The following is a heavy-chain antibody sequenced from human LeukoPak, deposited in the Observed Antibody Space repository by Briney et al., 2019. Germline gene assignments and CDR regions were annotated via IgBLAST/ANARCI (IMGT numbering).Heavy chain of an antibody. CDR3: ARDPPND. CDR1: GGTFSNYG. J-gene: IGHJ4*02. CDR2: IIPIFSTS. Sequence: ASVKVSCKASGGTFSNYGISWVRKAPGHGLEWMGGIIPIFSTSNYAQKFQGRVTITADESTSTVYMELSSLRSEDTAVYYCARDPPNDWGQGTLVTVSS. V-gene: IGHV1-69*13.